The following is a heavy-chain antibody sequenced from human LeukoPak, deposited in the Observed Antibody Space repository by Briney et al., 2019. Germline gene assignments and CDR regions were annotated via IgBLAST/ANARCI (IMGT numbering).Heavy chain of an antibody. CDR3: ARAQLNLLVDFGMDV. CDR2: INYSGST. Sequence: PSETLSLTCTVSGGSISSYYWSWIRQPPGKGLEWIGYINYSGSTNYSPSLKSRVTISVDTSKNQFSLKLSSVTAADTAVYYCARAQLNLLVDFGMDVWGQGTTVTVSS. V-gene: IGHV4-59*08. CDR1: GGSISSYY. D-gene: IGHD1-1*01. J-gene: IGHJ6*02.